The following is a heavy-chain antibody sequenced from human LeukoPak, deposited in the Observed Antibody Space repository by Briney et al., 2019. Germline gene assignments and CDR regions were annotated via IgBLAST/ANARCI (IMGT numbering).Heavy chain of an antibody. J-gene: IGHJ4*02. V-gene: IGHV4-59*01. CDR3: ARDSLGGPWYDY. CDR1: GGSFSGYY. CDR2: IYYSGST. Sequence: SETLSLTCAVYGGSFSGYYWSWIRQPPGKGLEWIGYIYYSGSTNYNPSLKSRVTISVDTSKNQFSLKLSSVTAADTAVYYCARDSLGGPWYDYWGQGTLVTVSS. D-gene: IGHD6-13*01.